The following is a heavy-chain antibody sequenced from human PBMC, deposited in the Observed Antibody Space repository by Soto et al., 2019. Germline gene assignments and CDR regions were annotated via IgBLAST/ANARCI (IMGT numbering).Heavy chain of an antibody. CDR2: ICHSGST. CDR1: GDSISNNYW. CDR3: ARGDFWSGSDY. V-gene: IGHV4-4*02. D-gene: IGHD3-3*01. Sequence: KPSETLSLTCDVCGDSISNNYWWTWVRQFPGEGLQWIGEICHSGSTNYYPPLKNRVIISVDKSNNRFSLMLRSVTAADTAVYFCARGDFWSGSDYWGQGIQVTVSS. J-gene: IGHJ4*02.